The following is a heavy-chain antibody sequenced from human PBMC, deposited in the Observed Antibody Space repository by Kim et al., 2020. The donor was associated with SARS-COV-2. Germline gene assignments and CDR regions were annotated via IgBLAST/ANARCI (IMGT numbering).Heavy chain of an antibody. J-gene: IGHJ3*02. CDR1: GFSFSSFG. CDR2: IWNDGSKE. V-gene: IGHV3-33*01. D-gene: IGHD1-1*01. Sequence: GGSLRLSCVASGFSFSSFGIHWVRQAPGKGLEWVTNIWNDGSKEYYVDSVEGRFTISRDDSKNTVYLQMSSLRAEDTAVYCCTRGMYTGTAGADVFDIWG. CDR3: TRGMYTGTAGADVFDI.